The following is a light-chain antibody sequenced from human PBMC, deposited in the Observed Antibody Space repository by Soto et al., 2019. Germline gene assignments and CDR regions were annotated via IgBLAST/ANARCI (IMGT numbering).Light chain of an antibody. J-gene: IGLJ1*01. V-gene: IGLV1-40*01. CDR1: SANIRAGYE. Sequence: QSVLTQPPSVSEAPGQRVTISCTGRSANIRAGYEAHRYQQVPGTATKLLIYENNNRPSGVPDRFSGSKSGTSASLAITGLQAEDEAEYYCQSYDSSLSGYVFGTGTKLTVL. CDR2: ENN. CDR3: QSYDSSLSGYV.